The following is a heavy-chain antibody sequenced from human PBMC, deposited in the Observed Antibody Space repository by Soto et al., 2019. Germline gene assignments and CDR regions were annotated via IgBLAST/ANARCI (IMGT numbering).Heavy chain of an antibody. Sequence: SETLSLTCTVSGGSISSGGYYWSWIRQHPGKGLEWIGYIYYSGSTYYNPSLKSRVTISVDTSKNQFSLKLSSVTAADTAVYYCARGDLSEGRKIFGVAYYYYYGMDVWGQGTTVTVSS. CDR1: GGSISSGGYY. CDR2: IYYSGST. J-gene: IGHJ6*02. V-gene: IGHV4-31*03. CDR3: ARGDLSEGRKIFGVAYYYYYGMDV. D-gene: IGHD3-3*01.